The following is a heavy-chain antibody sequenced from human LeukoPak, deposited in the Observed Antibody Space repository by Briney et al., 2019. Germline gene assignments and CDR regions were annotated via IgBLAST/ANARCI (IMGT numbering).Heavy chain of an antibody. D-gene: IGHD6-19*01. CDR2: ISDSAGGT. CDR1: GFTFSSYA. J-gene: IGHJ5*01. Sequence: PGGSLRLSCAASGFTFSSYAMTWVRQAPGQGLEWVSGISDSAGGTCYADSVKGRFTISRDNSKNTVHLQMNSLRAADTALYYCAKGYNSGWFESWGQGALVTVSS. CDR3: AKGYNSGWFES. V-gene: IGHV3-23*01.